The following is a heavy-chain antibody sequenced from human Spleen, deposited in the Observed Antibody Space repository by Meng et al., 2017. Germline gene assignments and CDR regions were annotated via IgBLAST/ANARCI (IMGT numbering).Heavy chain of an antibody. D-gene: IGHD3-22*01. J-gene: IGHJ4*02. CDR3: ARGITMIPY. Sequence: ASVKVSCKASGYTFTGYYMHWVRQAPGQGLEWMGRINPNNGDTSYAQKFQGWVTLTSDTSVSTAYMEVSRLTSDDTAVYYCARGITMIPYWGQGTLVTVSS. CDR2: INPNNGDT. CDR1: GYTFTGYY. V-gene: IGHV1-2*04.